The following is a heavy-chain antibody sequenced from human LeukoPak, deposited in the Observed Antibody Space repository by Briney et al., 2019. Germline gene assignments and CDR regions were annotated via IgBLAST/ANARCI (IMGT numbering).Heavy chain of an antibody. CDR3: ARTPGIVLEGWFYV. CDR1: GGSISRGNYY. J-gene: IGHJ4*02. D-gene: IGHD2-8*01. CDR2: ISYSGTT. V-gene: IGHV4-39*02. Sequence: SETLSLTCTVSGGSISRGNYYWGWIRQPPGKGLEWIGSISYSGTTTYNPSLKSRVTISGDTPKNHFSLKLSSVTAARPAVYYCARTPGIVLEGWFYVWGQGTLVTVSS.